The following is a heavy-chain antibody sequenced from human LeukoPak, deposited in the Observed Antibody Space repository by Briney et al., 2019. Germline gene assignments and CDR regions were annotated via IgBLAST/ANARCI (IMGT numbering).Heavy chain of an antibody. D-gene: IGHD4-17*01. CDR1: GYTFNNNY. V-gene: IGHV5-51*01. J-gene: IGHJ4*02. CDR3: VRGNQKYGDYVRD. Sequence: GESLKISCKASGYTFNNNYIAWVRQMSGKGLEWMAIIYPGDSDTRYSPSFQGHVTISADESISTAYLQWSSVTATDSAMYYCVRGNQKYGDYVRDWGQGTLVTISS. CDR2: IYPGDSDT.